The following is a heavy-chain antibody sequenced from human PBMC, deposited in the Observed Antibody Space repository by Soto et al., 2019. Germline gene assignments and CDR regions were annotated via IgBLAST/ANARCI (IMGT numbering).Heavy chain of an antibody. CDR3: AKGVYCSGGSCYSHPFFDY. J-gene: IGHJ4*02. CDR1: GFTFSSYA. CDR2: ISGSGGST. D-gene: IGHD2-15*01. Sequence: GGSLRLSCAASGFTFSSYAMSWVRQAPGKGLEWVSAISGSGGSTYYADSVKGRFTISRDNSKNTLYLQMNGLRAEDTAVYYCAKGVYCSGGSCYSHPFFDYWGQGTLVTVSS. V-gene: IGHV3-23*01.